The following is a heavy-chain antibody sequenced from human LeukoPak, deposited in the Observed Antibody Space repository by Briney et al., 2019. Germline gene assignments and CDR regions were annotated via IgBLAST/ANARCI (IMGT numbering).Heavy chain of an antibody. D-gene: IGHD4-17*01. CDR1: GFTVSSNY. CDR3: AKVRDYGDYPLLPHFDY. CDR2: IYSGGST. J-gene: IGHJ4*02. V-gene: IGHV3-53*01. Sequence: GGSLRLSCAASGFTVSSNYMSWVRQAPGKGLEWVSVIYSGGSTDYADSVKGRFTISRDNSKNTLYLQMNSLRAEDTAVYYCAKVRDYGDYPLLPHFDYWGQGTLVTVSS.